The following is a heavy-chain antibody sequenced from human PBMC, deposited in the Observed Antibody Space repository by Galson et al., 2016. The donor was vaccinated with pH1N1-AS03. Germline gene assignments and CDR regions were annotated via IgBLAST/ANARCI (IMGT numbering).Heavy chain of an antibody. CDR3: IKEGNRLQSRRSDAFDI. CDR1: GFTFRTFS. V-gene: IGHV3-64D*06. J-gene: IGHJ3*02. D-gene: IGHD5-18*01. CDR2: ISDSGINT. Sequence: SRRLACAASGFTFRTFSIYWVRQAPGKGLEYVSGISDSGINTYYADSVKARFTISRDKSKNTVYLQMSSLRTEDTAVYYCIKEGNRLQSRRSDAFDIWGRGTMVTVSS.